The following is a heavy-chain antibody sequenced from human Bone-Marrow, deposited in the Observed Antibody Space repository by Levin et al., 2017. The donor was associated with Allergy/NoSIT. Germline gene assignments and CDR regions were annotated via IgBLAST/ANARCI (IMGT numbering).Heavy chain of an antibody. J-gene: IGHJ6*02. Sequence: GASVKVSCAVSGLTVSINYMSWVRQTPGKGLEWISVVYSDGRTYYADSVKGRFTISRDNSKNTVYLQMNSLRAEDTAVYYCPRDRIRITICGVVEYYYGMDVWGQGTTVTVSS. D-gene: IGHD3-3*01. CDR2: VYSDGRT. CDR3: PRDRIRITICGVVEYYYGMDV. CDR1: GLTVSINY. V-gene: IGHV3-66*01.